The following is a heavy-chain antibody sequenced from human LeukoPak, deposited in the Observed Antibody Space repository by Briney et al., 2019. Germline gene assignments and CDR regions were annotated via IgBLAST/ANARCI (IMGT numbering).Heavy chain of an antibody. CDR3: AKRRDGYNSHDAFDI. Sequence: GGSLRLSCAASGFTFSSYGMHWVRQAPGKGLGWVAVISYDGSNKYYADSVKGRFTISRDNSKNTLYLQMNSLRAEDTAVYYCAKRRDGYNSHDAFDIWGQGTMVTVSS. CDR2: ISYDGSNK. CDR1: GFTFSSYG. J-gene: IGHJ3*02. V-gene: IGHV3-30*18. D-gene: IGHD5-24*01.